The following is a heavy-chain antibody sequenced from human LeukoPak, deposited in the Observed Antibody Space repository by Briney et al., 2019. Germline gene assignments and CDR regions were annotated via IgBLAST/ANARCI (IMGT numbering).Heavy chain of an antibody. V-gene: IGHV3-30-3*01. CDR1: GFTFSSYA. Sequence: GGSLRLSCAASGFTFSSYAMHWVRQAPGKGLEWVAVISYDGSNKYYADSVKGRFTISRDNSKNTLYLQMNSLRAEDTAVYYCARDLAPWGQGTLVTVSS. J-gene: IGHJ5*02. CDR2: ISYDGSNK. CDR3: ARDLAP.